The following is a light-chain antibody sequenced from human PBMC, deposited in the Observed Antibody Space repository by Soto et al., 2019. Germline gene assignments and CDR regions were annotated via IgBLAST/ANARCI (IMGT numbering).Light chain of an antibody. V-gene: IGKV3-15*01. CDR2: GAS. J-gene: IGKJ1*01. Sequence: VLSQSPRTLSLSPGERATLSCRASQTVSGNLAWYQQKPGQAPRLLIYGASTRATGIPARFSGSGSGTEFTLTISSLQSEDFAVYYCQQYNNWPLFGQGTKVDI. CDR1: QTVSGN. CDR3: QQYNNWPL.